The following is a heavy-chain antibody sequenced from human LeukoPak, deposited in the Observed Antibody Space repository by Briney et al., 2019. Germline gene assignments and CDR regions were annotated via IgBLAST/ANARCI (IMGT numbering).Heavy chain of an antibody. J-gene: IGHJ4*02. CDR1: GGSISSGGYY. CDR3: ARGGYCSSASCYSNFDFDY. V-gene: IGHV4-30-2*01. D-gene: IGHD2-2*01. Sequence: SQTLSLTCTVSGGSISSGGYYWSWIRQPPGKGLEWIGYIYHSGSTYYNPSLKSRVTISVDRSKNQFSLKLSSVTAADTAVYYCARGGYCSSASCYSNFDFDYWGQGTLVTVSS. CDR2: IYHSGST.